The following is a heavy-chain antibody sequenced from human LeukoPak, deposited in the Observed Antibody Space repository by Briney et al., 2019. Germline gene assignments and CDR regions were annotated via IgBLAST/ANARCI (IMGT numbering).Heavy chain of an antibody. V-gene: IGHV4-59*01. J-gene: IGHJ2*01. Sequence: SETLSLTYSVSAGSISSYYWSWIRQAPGKGLEWIGFVYYSGTTNYNPSLKGRVTISLDTSKNQFSLKMNSVTAADTAVYYCALLQRITMAGPDYWYFDLWGRGTLVTVSS. CDR1: AGSISSYY. D-gene: IGHD3-10*01. CDR2: VYYSGTT. CDR3: ALLQRITMAGPDYWYFDL.